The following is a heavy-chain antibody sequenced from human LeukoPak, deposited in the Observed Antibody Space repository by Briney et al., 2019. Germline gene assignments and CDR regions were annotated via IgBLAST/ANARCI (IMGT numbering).Heavy chain of an antibody. D-gene: IGHD3-10*01. CDR2: IGSAGVT. CDR1: GFTFSTYA. CDR3: AKDMVWGWFFDL. J-gene: IGHJ2*01. V-gene: IGHV3-23*01. Sequence: GGSLRLSCAASGFTFSTYALTWVRQAPGKGLEWVSAIGSAGVTFYADSVKGRFTISRDNSKNTLYLQMNSLRTEDTAFYYCAKDMVWGWFFDLWGRGTLVTVSS.